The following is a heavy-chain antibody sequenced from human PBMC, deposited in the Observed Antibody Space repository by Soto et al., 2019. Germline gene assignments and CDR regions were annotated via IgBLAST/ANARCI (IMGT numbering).Heavy chain of an antibody. D-gene: IGHD6-19*01. Sequence: QDQLVQSGAEVKKPGASVTVSCKASGYSFTNYGVTWVRQAPGQGLEWMGWISEFNGNTHYAQNLQGRGTMTTDASTSTAYTELRSLTSDVTAVYYCARDRGVAPPVAGNTHYYYSTDAWGKGTTVTVSS. J-gene: IGHJ6*03. CDR2: ISEFNGNT. CDR1: GYSFTNYG. V-gene: IGHV1-18*01. CDR3: ARDRGVAPPVAGNTHYYYSTDA.